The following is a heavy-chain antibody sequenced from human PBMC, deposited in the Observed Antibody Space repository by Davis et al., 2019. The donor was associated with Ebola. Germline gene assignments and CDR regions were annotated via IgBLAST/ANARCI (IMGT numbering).Heavy chain of an antibody. CDR2: ISSSGSTI. D-gene: IGHD5-12*01. CDR1: EFTFSNAW. V-gene: IGHV3-48*01. J-gene: IGHJ6*03. Sequence: GESLKISCAASEFTFSNAWMSWVRQAPGKGLEWVSYISSSGSTIYYADSVKGRFTISRDNSKNTLYLQMNSLRAEDTAVYYCARAWGYGGYYYYYMDVWGKGTTVTVSS. CDR3: ARAWGYGGYYYYYMDV.